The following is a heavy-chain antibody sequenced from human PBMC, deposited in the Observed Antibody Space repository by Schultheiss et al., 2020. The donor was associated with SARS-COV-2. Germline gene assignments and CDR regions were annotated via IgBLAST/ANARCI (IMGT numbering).Heavy chain of an antibody. CDR3: ARSRRDGYNPHFDY. Sequence: SETLSLTCTVSGGSISSYYWSWIRQPPGKGLEWIGYIYYSGSTNYNPSLKSRVTISVDTSKNQFSLKLSSVTAADTAVYYCARSRRDGYNPHFDYWGQGTLVTVSS. CDR2: IYYSGST. J-gene: IGHJ4*02. CDR1: GGSISSYY. D-gene: IGHD5-24*01. V-gene: IGHV4-59*08.